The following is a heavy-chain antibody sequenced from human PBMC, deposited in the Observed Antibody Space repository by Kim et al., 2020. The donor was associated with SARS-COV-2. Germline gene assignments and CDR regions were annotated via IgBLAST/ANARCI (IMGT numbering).Heavy chain of an antibody. D-gene: IGHD1-26*01. Sequence: SETLSLTCTVSGGSISSSSYYWGWIRQPPGKGLEWIGSIYYSGSTYYNPSLKSRVTISVDTSKNQFSLKLSSVTAADTAVYYCATPASYHMELLDGGYYFDYWGQGTLVTVSS. CDR3: ATPASYHMELLDGGYYFDY. V-gene: IGHV4-39*01. CDR1: GGSISSSSYY. CDR2: IYYSGST. J-gene: IGHJ4*02.